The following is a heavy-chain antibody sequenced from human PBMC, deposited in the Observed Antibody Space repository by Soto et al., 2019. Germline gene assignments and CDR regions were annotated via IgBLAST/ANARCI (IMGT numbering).Heavy chain of an antibody. D-gene: IGHD5-12*01. CDR2: ISYDGSNK. Sequence: PGGSLRLSCAASGFTFSFYAMHWVRQAPGKGLEWVAVISYDGSNKYYADSVKGRFTISRDNSKNTLYLQMNSLRAEDTAVYYCAKSGWLQLRGYFDYWGQGTLVTVSS. J-gene: IGHJ4*02. CDR1: GFTFSFYA. V-gene: IGHV3-30*18. CDR3: AKSGWLQLRGYFDY.